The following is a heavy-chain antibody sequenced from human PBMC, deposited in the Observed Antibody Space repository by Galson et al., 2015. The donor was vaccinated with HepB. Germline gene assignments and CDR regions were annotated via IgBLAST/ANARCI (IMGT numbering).Heavy chain of an antibody. CDR1: GFTFDDYT. CDR3: AKDSDYYYGMDV. Sequence: SLRLSCAASGFTFDDYTMHWVRQAPGKGLEWVSLISWDGGSTYYADSVKGRFTISRDNSKNSLYLQMNSLRTEDTALYYCAKDSDYYYGMDVWGQGTTVTVSS. CDR2: ISWDGGST. J-gene: IGHJ6*02. V-gene: IGHV3-43*01.